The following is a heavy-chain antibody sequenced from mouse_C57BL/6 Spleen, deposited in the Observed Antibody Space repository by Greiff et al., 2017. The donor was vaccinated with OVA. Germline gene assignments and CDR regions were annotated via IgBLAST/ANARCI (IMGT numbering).Heavy chain of an antibody. D-gene: IGHD1-1*01. CDR2: ISSGSSTT. V-gene: IGHV5-17*01. Sequence: EVQLVESGGGLVKPGGSLKLSCAASGFTFSDYGMHWVRQAPEKGLEWVAYISSGSSTTNYADTVKGRFTISRDNAKNTLFLQMTSLRSEDAAMYYCARYYYGSNHWYFDVWGTGTTVTVSS. CDR3: ARYYYGSNHWYFDV. CDR1: GFTFSDYG. J-gene: IGHJ1*03.